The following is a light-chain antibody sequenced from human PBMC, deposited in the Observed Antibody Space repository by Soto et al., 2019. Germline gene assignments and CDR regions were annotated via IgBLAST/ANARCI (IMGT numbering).Light chain of an antibody. CDR1: QSRVYSDGNAY. V-gene: IGKV2-30*01. J-gene: IGKJ5*01. CDR3: MQGTHWTIT. Sequence: VVMTQSPLSMPVTLGEPASISCRSKQSRVYSDGNAYSSCFQQRQGRSPRRXXYKVSNRDSGVPARFSDSGSGTDFALKISRVEAEDVGVYDGMQGTHWTITFCQGTRLEIK. CDR2: KVS.